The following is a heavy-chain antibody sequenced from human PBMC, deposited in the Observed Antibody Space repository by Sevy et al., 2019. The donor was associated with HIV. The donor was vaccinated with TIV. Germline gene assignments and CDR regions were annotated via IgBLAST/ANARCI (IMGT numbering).Heavy chain of an antibody. D-gene: IGHD3-16*01. J-gene: IGHJ4*02. CDR2: FNVEDGEA. Sequence: ASVKVSCKVFGDSLSEISTHWVRQGPGKGLEWMGGFNVEDGEAIYAEKFQDRLTMTEDKSTDTAYMELRSLRSEDTAVYYCVVLWGLDYWGQGTLVTVSS. CDR1: GDSLSEIS. CDR3: VVLWGLDY. V-gene: IGHV1-24*01.